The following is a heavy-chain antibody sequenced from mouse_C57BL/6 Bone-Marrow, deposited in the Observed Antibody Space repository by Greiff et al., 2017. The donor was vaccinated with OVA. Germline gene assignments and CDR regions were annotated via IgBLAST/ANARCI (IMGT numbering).Heavy chain of an antibody. J-gene: IGHJ3*01. CDR1: GYTFTDYN. V-gene: IGHV1-18*01. CDR3: AREGGFAY. CDR2: INPNNGGT. Sequence: EVKLVESGPELVKPGASVKIPCKASGYTFTDYNMDWVKQSHGKSLEWIGDINPNNGGTIYNQKFKGKATLTVDKSSSTAYMELRSLTSEDTGVYYCAREGGFAYWGQGTLVTVSA.